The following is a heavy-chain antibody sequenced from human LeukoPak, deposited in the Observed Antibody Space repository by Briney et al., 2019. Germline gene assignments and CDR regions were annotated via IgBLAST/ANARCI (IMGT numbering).Heavy chain of an antibody. D-gene: IGHD2-2*01. J-gene: IGHJ5*02. V-gene: IGHV1-2*02. Sequence: ASVKLSCKASGYTFTGYYMHWVRQAPGQGLEWMGWISPNSGDTDIAQKFQGRVTMTRDTSIATSYMEVDSLTSDDTAVYYCARESACGTTNCLAPADWLDPWGRGTLVIVSS. CDR1: GYTFTGYY. CDR2: ISPNSGDT. CDR3: ARESACGTTNCLAPADWLDP.